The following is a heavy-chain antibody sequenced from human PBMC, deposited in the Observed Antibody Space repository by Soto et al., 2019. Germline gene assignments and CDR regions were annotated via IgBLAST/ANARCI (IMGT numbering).Heavy chain of an antibody. J-gene: IGHJ4*02. Sequence: QVQLQESGPGLVKPSQTLSLTCTVSDDSVSSYGYYWTWIRQHPGKGLEWIGYISYSGSTFYNPSLKSRVTISVDTSKNQFSLKLSAVTAADTALYYCARDDCTGGSCYIDYWGQGTLVTVSS. CDR1: DDSVSSYGYY. V-gene: IGHV4-31*03. CDR3: ARDDCTGGSCYIDY. CDR2: ISYSGST. D-gene: IGHD2-15*01.